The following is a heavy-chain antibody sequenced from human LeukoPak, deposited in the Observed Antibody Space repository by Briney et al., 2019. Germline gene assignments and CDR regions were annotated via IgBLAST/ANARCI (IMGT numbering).Heavy chain of an antibody. CDR1: GYTFTSYY. D-gene: IGHD3-10*01. V-gene: IGHV1-46*01. Sequence: ASVKVSCKASGYTFTSYYMHWVRQAPGQGLEWMGIINPSGGSTSYAQKFQGRVTMTRDTSTSTVYMELSNLRSEDTAVYYCARERPGGGDAFDIWGQGTMVTVSS. CDR3: ARERPGGGDAFDI. J-gene: IGHJ3*02. CDR2: INPSGGST.